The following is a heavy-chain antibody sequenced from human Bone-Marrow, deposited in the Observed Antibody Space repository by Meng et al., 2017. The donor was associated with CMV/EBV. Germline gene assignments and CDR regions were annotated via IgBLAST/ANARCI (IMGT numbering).Heavy chain of an antibody. D-gene: IGHD3-3*01. Sequence: SVKVSCKASGGTFSSYAISWVRQAPGQGLEWMGGIIPILGIANYAQKFQGRVTITADKSTSTAYMELSSLRSEDTAVYYCARGFRDDFWSGRSAQGKRAGDSFDPWGQGTLVTVSS. V-gene: IGHV1-69*10. J-gene: IGHJ5*02. CDR3: ARGFRDDFWSGRSAQGKRAGDSFDP. CDR1: GGTFSSYA. CDR2: IIPILGIA.